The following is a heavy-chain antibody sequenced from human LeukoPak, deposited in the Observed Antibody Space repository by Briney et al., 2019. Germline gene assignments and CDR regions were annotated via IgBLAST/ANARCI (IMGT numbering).Heavy chain of an antibody. V-gene: IGHV3-48*03. Sequence: PGGSLRLSCAASGFTFSSYEMNWVRQAPGKGLEWVSYISSSGSTIYYADSVKGRFTISRDNAKNSLYLQMNSLRAEDTAVYYCAKDGTRGTRFEKIPHYFDSWGRGTLVTVSS. D-gene: IGHD1/OR15-1a*01. CDR1: GFTFSSYE. J-gene: IGHJ4*02. CDR3: AKDGTRGTRFEKIPHYFDS. CDR2: ISSSGSTI.